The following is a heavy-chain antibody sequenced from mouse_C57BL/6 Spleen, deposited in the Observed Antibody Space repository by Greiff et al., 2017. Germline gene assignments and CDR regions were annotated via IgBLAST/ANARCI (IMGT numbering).Heavy chain of an antibody. J-gene: IGHJ2*01. CDR1: GFSLTSYG. CDR3: TRNRDYYGYDEGDFDY. D-gene: IGHD2-2*01. CDR2: IWSGGST. V-gene: IGHV2-2*01. Sequence: QVQLQQSGPGLVQPSQSLSITCTVSGFSLTSYGVHWVRQSPGKGLEWLGVIWSGGSTDYNAAFITRRSISTETSKSQVFFKMNSLQADDTAIYYCTRNRDYYGYDEGDFDYWGQGTTLTVSS.